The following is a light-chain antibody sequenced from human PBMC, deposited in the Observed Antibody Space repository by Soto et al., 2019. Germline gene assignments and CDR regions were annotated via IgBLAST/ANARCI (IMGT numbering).Light chain of an antibody. CDR1: SSNIGSNT. Sequence: QSVLTQPPSASGTPGQRVTISCSGSSSNIGSNTVNWYQQLPGTAPKLLIYSNNQRPSGVPDRFSGSKSGTSASLAISGLQAEDEADYYCSAWDDSLHVWLFGGGTKLTVL. CDR2: SNN. CDR3: SAWDDSLHVWL. J-gene: IGLJ3*02. V-gene: IGLV1-44*01.